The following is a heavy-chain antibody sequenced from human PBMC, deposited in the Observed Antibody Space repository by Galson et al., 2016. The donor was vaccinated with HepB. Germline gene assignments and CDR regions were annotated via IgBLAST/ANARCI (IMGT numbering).Heavy chain of an antibody. V-gene: IGHV5-51*01. D-gene: IGHD3-16*01. J-gene: IGHJ4*02. Sequence: QSGAEVKKPGESLKISCKGSGYSFISYWIGWVRQMPGKGLEWVGIINPGDSDTRYSPSFRGQVTISADKSINIAYLEWSSLKASDTAMYFCVRQRYAYSQIDYWGQGTLVTVSS. CDR3: VRQRYAYSQIDY. CDR1: GYSFISYW. CDR2: INPGDSDT.